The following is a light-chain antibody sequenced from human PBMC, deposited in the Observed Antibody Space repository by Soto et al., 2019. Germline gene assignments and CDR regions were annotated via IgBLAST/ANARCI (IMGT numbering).Light chain of an antibody. CDR2: WAS. CDR3: QQFFTPPLT. J-gene: IGKJ4*01. CDR1: QSVLHSSNNKNY. V-gene: IGKV4-1*01. Sequence: DIVMTQSPASLAVSLGERATINCKSSQSVLHSSNNKNYLAWYKQKPGQPPKLLIYWASSRESGVPDRFSGSGSATDFTLTISSLQAEDVATYYCQQFFTPPLTFGGGTKVEIK.